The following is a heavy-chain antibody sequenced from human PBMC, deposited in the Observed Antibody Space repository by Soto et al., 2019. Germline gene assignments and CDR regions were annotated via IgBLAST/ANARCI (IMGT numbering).Heavy chain of an antibody. CDR1: GFTFSTYS. CDR3: ARDRDIVVVPAAVYYYYGMDV. CDR2: ISGTSSTI. V-gene: IGHV3-48*02. Sequence: EVQLVESGGGLVQPGGSLRLSCAASGFTFSTYSMNWVRQAPGKGLEWISYISGTSSTIYYADSVKGRFTISRDNAKNSLYLQMNSLRDEDTAVYYCARDRDIVVVPAAVYYYYGMDVWGQGTTVTVSS. D-gene: IGHD2-2*01. J-gene: IGHJ6*02.